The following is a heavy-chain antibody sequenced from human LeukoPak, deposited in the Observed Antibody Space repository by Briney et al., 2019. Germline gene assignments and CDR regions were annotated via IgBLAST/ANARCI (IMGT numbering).Heavy chain of an antibody. D-gene: IGHD2-2*01. CDR2: MNPYSGNT. V-gene: IGHV1-8*01. CDR1: GYTFTSYD. CDR3: ARGVVPAAIIPLYFYYYYMDV. Sequence: ASVKVSFKASGYTFTSYDINWVRQATGQGLEWMGWMNPYSGNTGYAQKFQGRVTMTRNTSISTAYMELSSLRSEDTAVYYCARGVVPAAIIPLYFYYYYMDVWGKGTTVTVSS. J-gene: IGHJ6*03.